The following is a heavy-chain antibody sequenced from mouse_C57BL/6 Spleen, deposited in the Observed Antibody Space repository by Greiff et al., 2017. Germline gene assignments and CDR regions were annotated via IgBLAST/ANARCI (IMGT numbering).Heavy chain of an antibody. CDR2: INPNNGGT. CDR1: GYTFTDYY. Sequence: EVQLQQSGPELVKPGASVKISCKASGYTFTDYYMNWVKQSHGKSLEWIGDINPNNGGTSYNQKFKGKATLTVDKSSSTGYMELRSLTSEDSAVYYCARGIYDGDYIGAYWGQGTLVTVSA. CDR3: ARGIYDGDYIGAY. D-gene: IGHD2-3*01. J-gene: IGHJ3*01. V-gene: IGHV1-26*01.